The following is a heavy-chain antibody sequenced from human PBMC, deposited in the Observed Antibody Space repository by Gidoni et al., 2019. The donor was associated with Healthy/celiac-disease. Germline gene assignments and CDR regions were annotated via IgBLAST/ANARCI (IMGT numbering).Heavy chain of an antibody. CDR2: INHSGST. D-gene: IGHD2-2*01. Sequence: QVQLQQWGAGLLKPSETLSLTCAVYGGSFSGYYWSWIRQPPGKGLEWIGEINHSGSTNYNPSLKSRVTISVDTSKNQFSLKLSSVTAADTAVYYCARWGGCSSTSCYGSYYYYYGMDVWGQGTTVTVSS. CDR1: GGSFSGYY. J-gene: IGHJ6*02. CDR3: ARWGGCSSTSCYGSYYYYYGMDV. V-gene: IGHV4-34*01.